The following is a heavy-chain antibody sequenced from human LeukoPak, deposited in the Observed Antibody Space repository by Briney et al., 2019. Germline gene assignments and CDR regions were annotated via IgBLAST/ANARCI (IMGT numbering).Heavy chain of an antibody. CDR2: IFYSGTT. CDR3: ARYYYDGSGYYSFDF. CDR1: GGSIGSHY. Sequence: SETLSLTCTVSGGSIGSHYWSWIRQPPGKGLEWIGYIFYSGTTYYNSSLKSRVTMSVDTSKNQFSLKLSSVTAADTAVYYCARYYYDGSGYYSFDFWGQATLVTVPS. V-gene: IGHV4-59*11. J-gene: IGHJ4*02. D-gene: IGHD3-22*01.